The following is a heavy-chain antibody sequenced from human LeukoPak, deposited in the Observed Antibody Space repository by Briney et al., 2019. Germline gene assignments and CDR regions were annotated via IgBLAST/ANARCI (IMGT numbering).Heavy chain of an antibody. CDR1: GGSISSYY. V-gene: IGHV4-59*01. CDR3: ARGVTVYYDSSHFDP. D-gene: IGHD3-22*01. J-gene: IGHJ5*02. CDR2: IYYSGST. Sequence: KPSETLSLTCTVSGGSISSYYWSWIRQPPGKGLEWIVYIYYSGSTNYNPSLKSRVTISVDTSKNQFSLKLSSVTAADTAVYYCARGVTVYYDSSHFDPWGQGTLVTVSS.